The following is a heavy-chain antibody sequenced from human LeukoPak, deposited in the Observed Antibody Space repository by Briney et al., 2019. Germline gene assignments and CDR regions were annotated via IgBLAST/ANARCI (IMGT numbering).Heavy chain of an antibody. J-gene: IGHJ3*02. CDR2: ISWNSGSI. Sequence: GGSLRLSCAASGFTFDDYAMHWVRQAPGKGLEWVSGISWNSGSIGYADSVKGRFTISRDNAKNSLYLQMNSLRAEDMALYYCAKGRGSYPNGNAFDIRGQGTMVTVSS. CDR3: AKGRGSYPNGNAFDI. V-gene: IGHV3-9*03. D-gene: IGHD1-26*01. CDR1: GFTFDDYA.